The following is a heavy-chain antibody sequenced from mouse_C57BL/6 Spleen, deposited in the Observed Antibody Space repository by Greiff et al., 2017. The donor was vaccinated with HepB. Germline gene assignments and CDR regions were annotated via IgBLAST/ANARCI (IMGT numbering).Heavy chain of an antibody. Sequence: QVQLQQPGAELVMPGTSVKLSCKASGYTFTSYWMHWVKQRPGQGLEWIGVIDPSDSYTNYNQKFKGKATLTVDTSSSTAYMQLSSLTSEDSAVYYCATIYYGYDGPSWFAYWGQGTLVTVSA. CDR2: IDPSDSYT. J-gene: IGHJ3*01. CDR1: GYTFTSYW. D-gene: IGHD2-2*01. CDR3: ATIYYGYDGPSWFAY. V-gene: IGHV1-59*01.